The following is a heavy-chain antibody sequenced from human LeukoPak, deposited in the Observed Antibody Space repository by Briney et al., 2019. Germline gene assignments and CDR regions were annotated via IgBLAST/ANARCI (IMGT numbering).Heavy chain of an antibody. Sequence: GGSLRLSCAASGFTFSSYAMSWVRQAPGKGLEWVSAISGSGGSTYYADSVKGRFTISRDNSKNTLYLQVNSLRAEDTAVYYCAKGWYSASCYDYWGQGTLVTVSS. V-gene: IGHV3-23*01. CDR2: ISGSGGST. J-gene: IGHJ4*02. D-gene: IGHD2-2*01. CDR1: GFTFSSYA. CDR3: AKGWYSASCYDY.